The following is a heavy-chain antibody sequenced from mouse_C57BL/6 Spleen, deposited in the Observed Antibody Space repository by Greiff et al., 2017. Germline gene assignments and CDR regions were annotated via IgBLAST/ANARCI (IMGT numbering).Heavy chain of an antibody. CDR1: GYTFTDHT. J-gene: IGHJ2*01. V-gene: IGHV1-78*01. CDR3: ARADYDGGYYFDY. D-gene: IGHD2-4*01. CDR2: IYPRDGST. Sequence: VQLQQSDAELVKPGASVKISCKVSGYTFTDHTIHWMKQRPEQGLEWIGYIYPRDGSTKYNEKFKGKATLTADKSSSTAYMQLNSLTAEDSAVYFCARADYDGGYYFDYWGQGTTLTVSS.